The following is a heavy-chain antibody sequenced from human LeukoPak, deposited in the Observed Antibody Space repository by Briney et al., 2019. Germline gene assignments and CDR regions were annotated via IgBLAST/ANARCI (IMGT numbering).Heavy chain of an antibody. J-gene: IGHJ4*02. CDR1: GYPFNNYW. CDR2: IYPDDSDV. D-gene: IGHD6-19*01. CDR3: AKLTTGWSFDF. Sequence: GESLTISRKGSGYPFNNYWIGWVRQMPGKGLEWMGTIYPDDSDVRYSPSFQGQVTMSADKSITTAYLQWSSLKASDTALYYCAKLTTGWSFDFWGQGTLVTVSS. V-gene: IGHV5-51*01.